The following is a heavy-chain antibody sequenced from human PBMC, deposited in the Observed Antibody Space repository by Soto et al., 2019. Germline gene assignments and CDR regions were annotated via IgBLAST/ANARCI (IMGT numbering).Heavy chain of an antibody. CDR3: AREENYGGNSDYYGMDV. V-gene: IGHV3-33*01. J-gene: IGHJ6*02. CDR1: GFTFSSYG. D-gene: IGHD4-17*01. CDR2: IWYDGSNK. Sequence: GGSLRLSCAASGFTFSSYGMHWVRQAPGKGLEWVAVIWYDGSNKYYADSVKGRFTISRDNSKNTLYLQMNSLRAEDTAVYYCAREENYGGNSDYYGMDVWGQGTTVTVSS.